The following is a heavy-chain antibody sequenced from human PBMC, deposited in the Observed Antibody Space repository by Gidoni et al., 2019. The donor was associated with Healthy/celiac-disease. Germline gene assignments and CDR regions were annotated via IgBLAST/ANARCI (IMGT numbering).Heavy chain of an antibody. V-gene: IGHV4-59*01. Sequence: QVQLQESGPGLVKPSETLSLTCTVSGGPISSYYWSWIRQPPRKGLEWIGYIYYSGSTNYNPSLKSRVTISVDTSKIQFSLKLSSVTAADTAVYYCARYLFTGPYGYGYYYGMDVWGQGTTVTVSS. J-gene: IGHJ6*02. D-gene: IGHD5-18*01. CDR3: ARYLFTGPYGYGYYYGMDV. CDR2: IYYSGST. CDR1: GGPISSYY.